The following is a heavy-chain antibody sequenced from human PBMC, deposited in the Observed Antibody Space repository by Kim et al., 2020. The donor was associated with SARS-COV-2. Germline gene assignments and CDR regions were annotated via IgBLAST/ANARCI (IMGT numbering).Heavy chain of an antibody. CDR1: GFTFSSYA. Sequence: GGSLRLSCAASGFTFSSYAMSWVRQAPGKGLEWVSAISGSGGSTYYADSVKGLFTISRDNSKNTLYLQMNSLRAEDTAVYYCAKDSREYSGYDEYYFDYWGQGTLVTVSS. CDR3: AKDSREYSGYDEYYFDY. V-gene: IGHV3-23*01. J-gene: IGHJ4*02. D-gene: IGHD5-12*01. CDR2: ISGSGGST.